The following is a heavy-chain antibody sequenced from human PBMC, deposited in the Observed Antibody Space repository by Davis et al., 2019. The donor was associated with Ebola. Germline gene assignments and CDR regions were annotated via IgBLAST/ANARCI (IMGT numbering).Heavy chain of an antibody. J-gene: IGHJ4*02. CDR2: IWYDGSNK. CDR1: GFTFSSYG. Sequence: GGSLRLSCAASGFTFSSYGMHWVRQAPGKGLEWAAVIWYDGSNKYYADSVKGRFTISRDNSKNTLYLQMNSLRAEDTAVYYCARWVDWLGLDYWGQGTLVTVSS. V-gene: IGHV3-33*01. D-gene: IGHD3-9*01. CDR3: ARWVDWLGLDY.